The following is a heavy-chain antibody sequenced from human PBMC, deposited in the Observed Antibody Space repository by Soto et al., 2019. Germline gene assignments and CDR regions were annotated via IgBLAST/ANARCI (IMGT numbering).Heavy chain of an antibody. CDR1: GVSFSGYY. CDR3: ARGPCNSTSCYGFDY. V-gene: IGHV4-34*01. CDR2: INHSGST. J-gene: IGHJ4*02. D-gene: IGHD2-2*01. Sequence: PSETLSLTCAVYGVSFSGYYWSWIRQPPGKGLEWIGEINHSGSTNYNPSLKSRVTISVDTSKNQFSLKLSSVTAADTAVYYCARGPCNSTSCYGFDYWGQGTLVTVSS.